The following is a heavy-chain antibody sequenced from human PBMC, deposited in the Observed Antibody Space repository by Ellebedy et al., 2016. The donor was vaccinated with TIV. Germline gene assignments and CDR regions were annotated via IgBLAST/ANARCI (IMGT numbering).Heavy chain of an antibody. CDR2: IMQDGSEK. CDR3: ARVVVVSLLGYGMDV. V-gene: IGHV3-7*03. CDR1: GFIFGGYW. Sequence: PGGSLRLSFAASGFIFGGYWMSWVRQAPGKGLEWVANIMQDGSEKYYVDSVKGRFTISRDNAKNSQSLQMNSLRADDTAVYYCARVVVVSLLGYGMDVWGQGTTVTVSS. D-gene: IGHD2-15*01. J-gene: IGHJ6*02.